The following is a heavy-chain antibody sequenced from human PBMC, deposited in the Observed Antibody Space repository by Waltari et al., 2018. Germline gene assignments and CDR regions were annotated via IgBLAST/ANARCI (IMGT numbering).Heavy chain of an antibody. D-gene: IGHD2-21*02. J-gene: IGHJ4*02. Sequence: QVQLVQSGSAVKQPGASVKVSCTVFGYTLTHFSLPGVRPRPGKGIEWTGGFDPEDGETIYAQKFQGRVTMTEDTSTDTAYMELSSLRSEDTAVYYCATVRTHVVVTAIRYFDYWGQGTLVTVSS. V-gene: IGHV1-24*01. CDR1: GYTLTHFS. CDR2: FDPEDGET. CDR3: ATVRTHVVVTAIRYFDY.